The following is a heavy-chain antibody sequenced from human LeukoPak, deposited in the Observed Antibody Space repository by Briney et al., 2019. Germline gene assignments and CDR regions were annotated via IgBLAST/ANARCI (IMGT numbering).Heavy chain of an antibody. CDR3: ARDLGYYDSSGYYALLI. V-gene: IGHV1-18*01. D-gene: IGHD3-22*01. J-gene: IGHJ4*02. CDR2: ISAYNGHT. CDR1: GYIFTNYG. Sequence: ASVKVSCKASGYIFTNYGISWVRQAPGQGREWLGWISAYNGHTNYAQKFQGRVTMTTETSTSTAYMELRSLRSGDTAVYYCARDLGYYDSSGYYALLIWGQGTLVTVSS.